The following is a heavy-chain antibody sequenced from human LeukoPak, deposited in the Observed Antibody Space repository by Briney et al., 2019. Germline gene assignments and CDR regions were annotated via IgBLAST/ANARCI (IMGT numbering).Heavy chain of an antibody. CDR3: AKADSTTWYNHYVDG. J-gene: IGHJ4*02. V-gene: IGHV3-23*01. D-gene: IGHD2-2*02. CDR1: AFSFSSYA. CDR2: LGVSGGNT. Sequence: PGGSLRLSCAASAFSFSSYAMTWVRQAPGKGLEWVSALGVSGGNTYYADSVKGRFTISRANSKNTLYLQMNSLRAEDTAVYYCAKADSTTWYNHYVDGWGQGALVTVSS.